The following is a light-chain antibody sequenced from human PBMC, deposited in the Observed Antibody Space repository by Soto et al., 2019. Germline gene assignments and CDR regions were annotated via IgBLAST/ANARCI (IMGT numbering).Light chain of an antibody. Sequence: QSVLTQPASVSGSPGQSIAISCTGTSSDVGGYNYVSWHQQHPGKAPKVLISVVSNRPSGVSNRFSGSKSGNTASLTISGLQAEDEADYYCSSYRSGGTFVFGSGTKGTAL. CDR1: SSDVGGYNY. CDR2: VVS. J-gene: IGLJ1*01. CDR3: SSYRSGGTFV. V-gene: IGLV2-14*01.